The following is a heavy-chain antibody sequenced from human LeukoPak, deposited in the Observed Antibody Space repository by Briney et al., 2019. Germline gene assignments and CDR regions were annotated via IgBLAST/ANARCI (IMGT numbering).Heavy chain of an antibody. Sequence: GRSLRLSCAASGFTFSSYAMHWVRQAPGKGLEWVAVISYDGSNKYYADSVKGRFTISRDNSKNTLYLQMNSLRAEDTAVYYCARDPTFGGVIDLYYYYYYMDVWGKGTTVTVSS. CDR2: ISYDGSNK. D-gene: IGHD3-16*02. CDR1: GFTFSSYA. J-gene: IGHJ6*03. V-gene: IGHV3-30*01. CDR3: ARDPTFGGVIDLYYYYYYMDV.